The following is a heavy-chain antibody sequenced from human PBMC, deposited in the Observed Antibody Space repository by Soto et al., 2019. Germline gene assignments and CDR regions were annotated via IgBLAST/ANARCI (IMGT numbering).Heavy chain of an antibody. CDR1: GGTLSTYS. CDR3: GSGVHRDLHAY. CDR2: ISSSSSTM. V-gene: IGHV3-48*01. D-gene: IGHD4-4*01. Sequence: GGARRLPWGASGGTLSTYSKNGGRQAPVKRMEWVSAISSSSSTMYYGDSVKGRFTINRENADNSLYLHMNSLRAEDTAVYYCGSGVHRDLHAYWGQGSSVTVSS. J-gene: IGHJ4*02.